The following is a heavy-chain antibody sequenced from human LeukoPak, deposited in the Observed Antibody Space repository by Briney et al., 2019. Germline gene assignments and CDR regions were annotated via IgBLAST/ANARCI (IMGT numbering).Heavy chain of an antibody. Sequence: GGSLRLSCAASGFTFSSYAMSWVRQAPGKGLEWVSAIRGSGGSTYYADSVKGRFTISRDNSKNTLYLQMNSLRAEDTAVYYCAKDHSLLVMGFFDYWGQGTLVTVSP. CDR1: GFTFSSYA. J-gene: IGHJ4*02. D-gene: IGHD3-9*01. CDR3: AKDHSLLVMGFFDY. V-gene: IGHV3-23*01. CDR2: IRGSGGST.